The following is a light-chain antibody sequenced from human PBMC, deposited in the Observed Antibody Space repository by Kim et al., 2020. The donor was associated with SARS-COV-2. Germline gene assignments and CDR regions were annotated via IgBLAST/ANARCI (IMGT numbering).Light chain of an antibody. J-gene: IGLJ2*01. V-gene: IGLV2-14*03. CDR2: DVS. Sequence: QSALTQPASVSGSPGQSITISCTGTSSDVGDYNYVSWYRQHPGKAPKLMIYDVSSRPSGVSNRFSGSKSGTTASLTISGLQAEDEADYYCSSYSRRSTVVFGGGTQLTVL. CDR3: SSYSRRSTVV. CDR1: SSDVGDYNY.